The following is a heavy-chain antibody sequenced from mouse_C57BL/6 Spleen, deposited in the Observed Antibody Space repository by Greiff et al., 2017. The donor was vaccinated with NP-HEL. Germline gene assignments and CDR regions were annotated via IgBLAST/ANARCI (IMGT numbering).Heavy chain of an antibody. CDR1: GYTFTSYG. Sequence: VQLQQSGAELARPGASVKLSCKASGYTFTSYGISWVKQRTGQGLEWIGEIYPRSGNTYYNETFKGKATLTADKSSSTAYMELRSLTSEDSTVYFGAKEDSSGQYYFDYWGQGTTLTVSS. J-gene: IGHJ2*01. CDR3: AKEDSSGQYYFDY. CDR2: IYPRSGNT. V-gene: IGHV1-81*01. D-gene: IGHD3-2*02.